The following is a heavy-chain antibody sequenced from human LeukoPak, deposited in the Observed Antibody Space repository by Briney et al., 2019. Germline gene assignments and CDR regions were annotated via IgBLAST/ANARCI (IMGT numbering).Heavy chain of an antibody. CDR2: IYYSGGT. V-gene: IGHV4-59*08. J-gene: IGHJ4*02. Sequence: SETLPLTCTVSGGSISSYYWSWIRQPPGKGLEWIGYIYYSGGTNYNPSLKSRVTISVDTSKNQFSLKLSSVTAADTAVYYCARRKNYDILTGAFDYWGQGTLVTVSS. CDR3: ARRKNYDILTGAFDY. CDR1: GGSISSYY. D-gene: IGHD3-9*01.